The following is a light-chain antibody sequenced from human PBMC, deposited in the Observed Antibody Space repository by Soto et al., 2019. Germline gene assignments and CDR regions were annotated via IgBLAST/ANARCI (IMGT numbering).Light chain of an antibody. Sequence: EIVMTQSPATLSVSPGERATLSCGASQSVSSKLAWYQQKPGQAPRLLIYGASTRATGIPARFSGSGSGTEFTLTISSLKSEDFAVYYCQQYNNWHTWTFGQGTKVDIK. V-gene: IGKV3-15*01. J-gene: IGKJ1*01. CDR3: QQYNNWHTWT. CDR2: GAS. CDR1: QSVSSK.